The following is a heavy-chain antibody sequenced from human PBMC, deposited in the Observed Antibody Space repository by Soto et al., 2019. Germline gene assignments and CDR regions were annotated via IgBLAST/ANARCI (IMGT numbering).Heavy chain of an antibody. Sequence: DSVKVSCKASGYTFTSYGISWVRQAPGQGLEWMGWISAYNGNTNYAQKLQGRVTMTTDTSTSTAYMELRSLRSDDTAVYYCAIETTGTTLYYFYYPGQATLGTASS. CDR1: GYTFTSYG. D-gene: IGHD1-1*01. CDR3: AIETTGTTLYYFYY. CDR2: ISAYNGNT. V-gene: IGHV1-18*01. J-gene: IGHJ4*02.